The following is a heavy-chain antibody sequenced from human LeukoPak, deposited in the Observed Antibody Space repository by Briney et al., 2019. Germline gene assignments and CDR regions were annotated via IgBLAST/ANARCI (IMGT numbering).Heavy chain of an antibody. V-gene: IGHV4-34*01. J-gene: IGHJ6*02. CDR2: INHSGST. Sequence: GSLRLSCAASGFTFSSYAMSWIPQPPGKGREWIGEINHSGSTNYNPSLKSRVTISVDTSKNQVSLKLSSVTAADTAVYYCARGRVIYGMDVWGQGTTVTVS. CDR3: ARGRVIYGMDV. CDR1: GFTFSSYA.